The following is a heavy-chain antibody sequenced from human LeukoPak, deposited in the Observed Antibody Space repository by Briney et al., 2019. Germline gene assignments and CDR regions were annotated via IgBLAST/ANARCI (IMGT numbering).Heavy chain of an antibody. Sequence: GGSLRLSCAASGFTFSSYAMSWVRQAPGKGLEWVSAISRSGGSTYYADSVKGRFTISRDNSKNTLYLQMSSLRAEDTAVYYCAKDLSGYSSSSYGEAGGFDYWGQGTLVTVSS. D-gene: IGHD6-13*01. V-gene: IGHV3-23*01. CDR3: AKDLSGYSSSSYGEAGGFDY. CDR1: GFTFSSYA. J-gene: IGHJ4*02. CDR2: ISRSGGST.